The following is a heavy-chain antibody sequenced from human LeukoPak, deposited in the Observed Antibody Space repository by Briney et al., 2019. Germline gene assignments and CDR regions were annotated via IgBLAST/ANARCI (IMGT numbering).Heavy chain of an antibody. J-gene: IGHJ6*03. V-gene: IGHV1-58*02. CDR1: GFTFTSSA. D-gene: IGHD3-3*01. CDR3: AADYYDFWSGPPRDYYMDV. Sequence: GTSVKVSCKASGFTFTSSAMQWVRQARGRRLEWIGWIVVGSGNTNYAQKFQERVTITRDMSTSTAYMELSSLRSEDTAVYYCAADYYDFWSGPPRDYYMDVWGKGTTVTVSS. CDR2: IVVGSGNT.